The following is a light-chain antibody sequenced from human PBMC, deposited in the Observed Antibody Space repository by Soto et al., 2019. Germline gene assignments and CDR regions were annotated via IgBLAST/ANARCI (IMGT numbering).Light chain of an antibody. CDR1: QSIFNNY. CDR2: GAS. CDR3: QQYGGSPFT. V-gene: IGKV3-20*01. Sequence: EIVLTQSPGTLSLSPRERATLSCRASQSIFNNYLAWYQQKPGQAPRLLVYGASFWATGVPDRFSGSGSGTDFTLTISRLEPEDFAVYYCQQYGGSPFTFGQGTRLEIK. J-gene: IGKJ2*01.